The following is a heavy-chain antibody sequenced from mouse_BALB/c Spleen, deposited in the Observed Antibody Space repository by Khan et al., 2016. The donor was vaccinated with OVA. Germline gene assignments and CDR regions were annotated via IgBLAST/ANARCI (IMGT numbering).Heavy chain of an antibody. V-gene: IGHV14-4*02. CDR2: IDPENGAT. CDR3: NASYFDN. CDR1: GFYINDYY. Sequence: VQLKESGAELVRSGASVKLSCTASGFYINDYYMHWVKQRPEQGLEWIGWIDPENGATEYAPKFQGKATMTADTSSNTAYLQLSSLTSEDTAVYYCNASYFDNWGQGTTLTVSS. J-gene: IGHJ2*01.